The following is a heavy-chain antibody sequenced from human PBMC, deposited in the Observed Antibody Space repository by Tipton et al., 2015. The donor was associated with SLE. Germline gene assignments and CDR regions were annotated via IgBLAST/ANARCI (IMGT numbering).Heavy chain of an antibody. CDR3: ARSIVATTDFDF. V-gene: IGHV1-2*06. D-gene: IGHD5-12*01. Sequence: QLVQSGAEVKKPGASVKVSCKASGYIFSEYYMHWVRQAPGQGLEWMGRINPNSGGTDYAQKFKGRVIMTWDTSITTAYMELSRLRSDDTALYYCARSIVATTDFDFWGQGTLVTVSS. J-gene: IGHJ4*02. CDR1: GYIFSEYY. CDR2: INPNSGGT.